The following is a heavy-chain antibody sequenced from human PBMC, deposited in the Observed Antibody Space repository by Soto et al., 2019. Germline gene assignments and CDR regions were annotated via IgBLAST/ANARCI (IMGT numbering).Heavy chain of an antibody. Sequence: SETLSVTCTVSGGSISSYCWSWIRQPAGKGLEWIGRIYTSGSTKYNPSLKSRVTMSVGTSTNQFSLKLSSLTAADTAVDSCARSGSGAGSYYRNWLYPWGQGTMVTVSS. V-gene: IGHV4-4*07. D-gene: IGHD3-10*01. CDR2: IYTSGST. CDR1: GGSISSYC. J-gene: IGHJ5*02. CDR3: ARSGSGAGSYYRNWLYP.